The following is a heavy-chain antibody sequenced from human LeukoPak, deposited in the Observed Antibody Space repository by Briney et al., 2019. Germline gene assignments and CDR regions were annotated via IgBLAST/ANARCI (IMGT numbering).Heavy chain of an antibody. D-gene: IGHD2-15*01. CDR3: ARGYCSGGSCYPGYFDY. Sequence: GGSLRLSCAASGFTFSTYGMHWVRQVPGKGLEWVALIWYDGSNKYYADSVKGRFIISRDNSKNTLYLQMNSLRAEDTAVYYCARGYCSGGSCYPGYFDYWGQGTLVTVSS. CDR2: IWYDGSNK. V-gene: IGHV3-33*01. J-gene: IGHJ4*02. CDR1: GFTFSTYG.